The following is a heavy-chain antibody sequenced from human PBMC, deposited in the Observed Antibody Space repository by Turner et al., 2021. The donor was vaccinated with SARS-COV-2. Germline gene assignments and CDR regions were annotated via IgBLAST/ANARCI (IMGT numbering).Heavy chain of an antibody. CDR3: ARALINYCTNGVCFPFDP. CDR1: GFPFSSYA. CDR2: ISYDGSNK. D-gene: IGHD2-8*01. V-gene: IGHV3-30-3*01. Sequence: QVQLVESGGGVVQPGRSLRPSCSAPGFPFSSYAMHWVRQAPGKGVEWVAVISYDGSNKYYADSVKGRFTISRDNSKNTLYLQMNSLRAEDTAVYYCARALINYCTNGVCFPFDPWGQGTLVTVSS. J-gene: IGHJ5*02.